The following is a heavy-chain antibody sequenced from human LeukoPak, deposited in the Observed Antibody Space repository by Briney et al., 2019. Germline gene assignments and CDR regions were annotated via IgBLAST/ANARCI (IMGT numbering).Heavy chain of an antibody. Sequence: ASVRVSCKASGYTFNRYGISWVRQAPGQGLEWMGWISAYNGNTKYSQKVQGRVTMTTDTSTSTAYMELRSLRSDDTAVYYCARDGNPGSYYGWYFDLWGRGTLVTVSS. CDR3: ARDGNPGSYYGWYFDL. D-gene: IGHD1-26*01. CDR1: GYTFNRYG. J-gene: IGHJ2*01. V-gene: IGHV1-18*01. CDR2: ISAYNGNT.